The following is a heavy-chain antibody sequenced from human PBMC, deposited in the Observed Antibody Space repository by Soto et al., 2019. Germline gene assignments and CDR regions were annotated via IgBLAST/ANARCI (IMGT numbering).Heavy chain of an antibody. Sequence: SETLSLPCTVSGGSLSRYYWSWIRQPPGKGLEWIGYIHYSGSTKYNPSLKSRVTISADTSKNQFSLKLSSVTAADTAVYYCARGHYDFWRSYFATIDYWDQGTLVSVSS. CDR1: GGSLSRYY. CDR3: ARGHYDFWRSYFATIDY. J-gene: IGHJ4*02. D-gene: IGHD3-3*01. CDR2: IHYSGST. V-gene: IGHV4-59*08.